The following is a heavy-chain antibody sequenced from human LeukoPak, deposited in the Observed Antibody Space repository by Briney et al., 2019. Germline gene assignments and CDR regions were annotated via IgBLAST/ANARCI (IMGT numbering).Heavy chain of an antibody. Sequence: SETLSLTCTVSGVSISSYYWSWIRQPAGKGLEWIGRIYTSGSTNYNPSLKSRVTMSVDTSKNQFSLKLSSVTAADTAVYYCARDRYYYGSSGYYQLDYWGQGTLVTVSS. CDR1: GVSISSYY. V-gene: IGHV4-4*07. J-gene: IGHJ4*02. CDR3: ARDRYYYGSSGYYQLDY. D-gene: IGHD3-22*01. CDR2: IYTSGST.